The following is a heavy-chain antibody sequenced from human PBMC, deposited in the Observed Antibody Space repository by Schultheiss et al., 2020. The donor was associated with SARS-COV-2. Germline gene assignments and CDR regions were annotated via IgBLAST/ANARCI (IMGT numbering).Heavy chain of an antibody. CDR1: GGSFSGYY. Sequence: SETLSLTCAVYGGSFSGYYWSWIRQPPGKGLEWIGEINHSGSTNYNPSLKSRVTISVDTSKNQFSLKLSSVTAADTAVYYCARIRGYCSSTSCYLTVGYYYYMDVWGKGTTVTAP. CDR2: INHSGST. D-gene: IGHD2-2*01. V-gene: IGHV4-34*01. CDR3: ARIRGYCSSTSCYLTVGYYYYMDV. J-gene: IGHJ6*03.